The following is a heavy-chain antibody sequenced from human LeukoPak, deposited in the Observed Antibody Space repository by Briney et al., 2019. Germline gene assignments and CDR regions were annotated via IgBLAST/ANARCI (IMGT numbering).Heavy chain of an antibody. CDR1: GFTFSTYG. V-gene: IGHV3-30*02. J-gene: IGHJ3*01. D-gene: IGHD5-24*01. CDR2: VRFDGSNK. CDR3: AKDRSRDGYDAFDL. Sequence: GGSLRLSCVASGFTFSTYGFHWVRQAPGKGLEWVAFVRFDGSNKYYADSVKGRFTISRDNSKNTLYVQMNSLRAEDTAVYYCAKDRSRDGYDAFDLWGQGTMVSVSS.